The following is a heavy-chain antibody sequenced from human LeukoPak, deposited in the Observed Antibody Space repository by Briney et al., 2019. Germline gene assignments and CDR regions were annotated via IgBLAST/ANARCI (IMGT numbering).Heavy chain of an antibody. CDR3: ARGAMIELNDAFDI. CDR1: GGSISTGSYY. D-gene: IGHD3-22*01. V-gene: IGHV4-39*01. CDR2: VYYSGST. J-gene: IGHJ3*02. Sequence: SETLSLTCSVSGGSISTGSYYWGWIRQPPGKGLEWIGSVYYSGSTFYSPSLKSRVTISVDTSKNQFSLKLSSVTAADTAVYYCARGAMIELNDAFDIWGQGTMVTVSS.